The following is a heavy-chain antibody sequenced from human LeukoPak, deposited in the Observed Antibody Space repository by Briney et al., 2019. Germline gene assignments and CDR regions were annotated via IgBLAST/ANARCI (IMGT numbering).Heavy chain of an antibody. J-gene: IGHJ4*02. CDR2: IYTSGST. Sequence: SETLSLTCTVSGGSISSYYWSWIRQPAGKGLEWIGRIYTSGSTYYKPSLKSRVTMSGDTSKNPFSLQLSSVTAADTAVYYCGRAVAAHAPDYFGDWGQGTPVTVSS. V-gene: IGHV4-4*07. CDR1: GGSISSYY. CDR3: GRAVAAHAPDYFGD. D-gene: IGHD6-19*01.